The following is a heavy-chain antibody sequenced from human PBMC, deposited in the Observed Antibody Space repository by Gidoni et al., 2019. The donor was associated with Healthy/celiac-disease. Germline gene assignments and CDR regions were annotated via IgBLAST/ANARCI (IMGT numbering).Heavy chain of an antibody. D-gene: IGHD6-13*01. Sequence: QVQLVQSGAEVKKPGASVKVSCKASGYTFTSYGISWVRQAPGQGVEWMGWISAYNGNTNYAQKLQGRVTMTTDTSTSTAYMELRSLRSDDTAVYYCARAEYSSSWSLYYYYYMDVWGKGTTVTVSS. V-gene: IGHV1-18*04. CDR3: ARAEYSSSWSLYYYYYMDV. J-gene: IGHJ6*03. CDR1: GYTFTSYG. CDR2: ISAYNGNT.